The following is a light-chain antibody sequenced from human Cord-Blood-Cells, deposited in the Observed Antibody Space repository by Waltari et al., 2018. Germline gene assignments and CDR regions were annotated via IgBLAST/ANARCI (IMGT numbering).Light chain of an antibody. CDR1: QSISSY. Sequence: DIQMTQSPSSLSASVGDRVTITCRASQSISSYLNWYQQKPGKAPKLLIYAASSLQSGVPSRFSGSGSGTDFTLTISSLEPEDFAVYYCQQRSNWPPGNTFGQGTRLEIK. CDR2: AAS. CDR3: QQRSNWPPGNT. V-gene: IGKV1-39*01. J-gene: IGKJ5*01.